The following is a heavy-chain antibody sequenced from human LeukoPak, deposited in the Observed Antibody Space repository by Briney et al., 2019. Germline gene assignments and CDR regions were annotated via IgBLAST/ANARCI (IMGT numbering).Heavy chain of an antibody. CDR2: TSHDESNK. J-gene: IGHJ4*02. V-gene: IGHV3-30*18. CDR1: GFTFSSYG. CDR3: AKDGEPGTYFDY. D-gene: IGHD3-3*01. Sequence: GGSLRLSCAASGFTFSSYGMHWVRQAPGKGLEWVAVTSHDESNKYYADSVKGRFTISRDNSKSTLYLQMNSLRAEDTAVYYCAKDGEPGTYFDYWGQGTLVTVSS.